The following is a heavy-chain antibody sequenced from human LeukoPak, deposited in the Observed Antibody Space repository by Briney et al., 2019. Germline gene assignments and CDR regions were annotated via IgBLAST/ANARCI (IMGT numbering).Heavy chain of an antibody. V-gene: IGHV1-18*01. CDR1: GYTFTSYG. J-gene: IGHJ1*01. Sequence: GASVKVSCKASGYTFTSYGISWVRQAPGQGLEWMGWISAYNGNTNYAQKLQGRVTMTTDTSTSTAYMELRSLRSDDTAVYYCARSFEYSLSPEYFQHWGQGTLVTVSS. CDR2: ISAYNGNT. CDR3: ARSFEYSLSPEYFQH. D-gene: IGHD6-6*01.